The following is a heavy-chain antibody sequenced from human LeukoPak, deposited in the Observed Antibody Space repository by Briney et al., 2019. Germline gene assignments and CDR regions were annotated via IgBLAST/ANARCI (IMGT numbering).Heavy chain of an antibody. Sequence: PGGSLRLSCAASGFTFSSYAMSWVRLAPGKGLECVSAISGTGGTTHYADSVQGRFTISRDNSKNTLYLQLNSLTAEDTALYYCAKYRSFNREGGFDYWGQGTLVTVSS. V-gene: IGHV3-23*01. D-gene: IGHD3-16*01. CDR3: AKYRSFNREGGFDY. CDR2: ISGTGGTT. CDR1: GFTFSSYA. J-gene: IGHJ4*02.